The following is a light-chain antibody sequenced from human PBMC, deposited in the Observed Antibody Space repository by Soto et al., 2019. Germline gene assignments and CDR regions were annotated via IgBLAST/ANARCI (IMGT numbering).Light chain of an antibody. Sequence: EIVMTQSPATLSVSPGERATLSCRASQSVNSNYLAWYQQKPGQAPRLLIYGISKRATDIPDRFSGSGSGTEFTLTISSLQPEDSATYYCQQHGQWPITFGQGTRLEI. V-gene: IGKV3D-15*01. CDR3: QQHGQWPIT. CDR2: GIS. J-gene: IGKJ5*01. CDR1: QSVNSN.